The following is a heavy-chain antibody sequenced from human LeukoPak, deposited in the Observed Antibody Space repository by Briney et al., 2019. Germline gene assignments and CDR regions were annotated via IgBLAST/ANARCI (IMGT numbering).Heavy chain of an antibody. CDR1: GGTFNSYA. Sequence: SVKVSCKASGGTFNSYAISWVRQAPGQGLEWMGGIIPIFGTANYAQKFQGRVTITADKSTSTAYMELSSLRSEDTAVYYCASYYCSGGSCYRDYYYGMDVWGKGTTVTVSS. J-gene: IGHJ6*04. CDR3: ASYYCSGGSCYRDYYYGMDV. V-gene: IGHV1-69*06. D-gene: IGHD2-15*01. CDR2: IIPIFGTA.